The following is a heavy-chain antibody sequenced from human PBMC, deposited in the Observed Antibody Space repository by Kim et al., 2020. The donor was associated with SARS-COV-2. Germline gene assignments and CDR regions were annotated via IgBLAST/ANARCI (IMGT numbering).Heavy chain of an antibody. CDR1: GFTFSSYA. CDR2: ISYDGSNK. CDR3: ARSNYYDSSGYFDY. J-gene: IGHJ4*02. D-gene: IGHD3-22*01. Sequence: GGSLRLSCAASGFTFSSYAMHWVRQAPGKGLEWVAVISYDGSNKYYADSVKGRFTISRDNSKNTLYLQMNSLRAEDTAVYYCARSNYYDSSGYFDYWGQGTLVTVSS. V-gene: IGHV3-30*04.